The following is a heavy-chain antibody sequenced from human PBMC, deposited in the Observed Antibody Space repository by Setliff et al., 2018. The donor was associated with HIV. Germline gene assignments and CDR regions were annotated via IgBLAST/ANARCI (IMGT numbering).Heavy chain of an antibody. Sequence: PGGSLRLSCRASGFTFSVSAIHWVRQVPGVGLEWVGRIRSKANRYTTTYAASVKGRFTVSRDDSENMAYLQMNSLNIEDTAIYYCARRVSGSYYPYFDYWGQGTLVTAPQ. D-gene: IGHD1-26*01. J-gene: IGHJ4*02. CDR2: IRSKANRYTT. CDR3: ARRVSGSYYPYFDY. CDR1: GFTFSVSA. V-gene: IGHV3-73*01.